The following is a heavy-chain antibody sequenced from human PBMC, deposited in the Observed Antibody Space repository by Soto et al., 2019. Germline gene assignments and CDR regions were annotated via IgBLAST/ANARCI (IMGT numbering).Heavy chain of an antibody. CDR2: IIPIFGTA. CDR3: ARPTVNRPYYYYYYGMDV. Sequence: GXSVKVSCKASGCTFISYAISWVRQAPGQGLEWMGGIIPIFGTANYAQKFQGRVTITADESTSTAYMELSSLRSEDTAVYYCARPTVNRPYYYYYYGMDVWGQGTTVTVSS. V-gene: IGHV1-69*01. D-gene: IGHD4-17*01. J-gene: IGHJ6*02. CDR1: GCTFISYA.